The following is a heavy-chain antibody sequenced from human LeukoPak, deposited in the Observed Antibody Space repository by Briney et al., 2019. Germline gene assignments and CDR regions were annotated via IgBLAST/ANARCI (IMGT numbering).Heavy chain of an antibody. D-gene: IGHD2-15*01. CDR2: IYYSGST. V-gene: IGHV4-59*08. CDR3: ARQYCSGGSCYSLSYYYVDV. J-gene: IGHJ6*03. Sequence: SETLSLTCTVSGGSISSYYWSWIRQPPGKGLEWIGYIYYSGSTNYNPSLKSRVTISVDTSKNQFSLKLSSVTAADTAVYYCARQYCSGGSCYSLSYYYVDVWGKGTTVTVSS. CDR1: GGSISSYY.